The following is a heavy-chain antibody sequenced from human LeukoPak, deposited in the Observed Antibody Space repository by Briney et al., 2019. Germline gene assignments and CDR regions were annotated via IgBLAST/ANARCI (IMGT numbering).Heavy chain of an antibody. CDR2: IKQDGSEK. CDR1: GLTLSREG. Sequence: PGGSLRLSCVASGLTLSREGLHWVRQAPGKGLEWVANIKQDGSEKFYVDSVKGRFTISRDNAGNSQYLQMNSLRAEDTAVYYCARGAAGTYYYYYYGLDVWGQGTTVTVSS. D-gene: IGHD1/OR15-1a*01. J-gene: IGHJ6*02. V-gene: IGHV3-7*05. CDR3: ARGAAGTYYYYYYGLDV.